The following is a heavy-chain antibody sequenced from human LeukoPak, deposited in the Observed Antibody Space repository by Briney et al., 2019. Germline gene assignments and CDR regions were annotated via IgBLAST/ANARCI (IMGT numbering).Heavy chain of an antibody. Sequence: PGGSLRLSCAASGFILGVYAMHWVRQAPGKGLEWVAVISYDGSNKYYADSVKGRLTISRDNSKNTLYLQMNSLRAEDTAVYYCANRGYSSSWYSFDYWGQGNLVTVSS. J-gene: IGHJ4*02. D-gene: IGHD6-13*01. CDR1: GFILGVYA. CDR3: ANRGYSSSWYSFDY. V-gene: IGHV3-30*04. CDR2: ISYDGSNK.